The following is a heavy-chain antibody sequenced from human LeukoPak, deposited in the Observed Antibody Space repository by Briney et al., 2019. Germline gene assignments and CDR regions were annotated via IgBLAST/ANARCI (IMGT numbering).Heavy chain of an antibody. V-gene: IGHV3-11*01. J-gene: IGHJ6*02. D-gene: IGHD2-2*01. CDR3: ARMGSTSIVYYYGMDV. Sequence: GGSLRLSCAASGFTFSDYYMSWIRQAPGKGLEWVSYISSSGSTIYYADSVKGRFTISRDNAKNSLYLQMNSLRAEDTAVYYCARMGSTSIVYYYGMDVWGQGTTVTVSS. CDR2: ISSSGSTI. CDR1: GFTFSDYY.